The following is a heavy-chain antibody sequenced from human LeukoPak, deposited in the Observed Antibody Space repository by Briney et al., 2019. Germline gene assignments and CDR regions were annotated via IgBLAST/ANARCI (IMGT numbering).Heavy chain of an antibody. CDR2: ISAYNGNT. V-gene: IGHV1-18*01. D-gene: IGHD6-13*01. Sequence: ASVKVSCKASGYTFTSYGISWVRQAPGQGLEWMGWISAYNGNTNYAQKLQGRVTMTTDTSTSTAYMELRSLRSDDTAVYYCARLSSSWYYHLSPNYYYYYYMDVWGKGTTVTISS. J-gene: IGHJ6*03. CDR1: GYTFTSYG. CDR3: ARLSSSWYYHLSPNYYYYYYMDV.